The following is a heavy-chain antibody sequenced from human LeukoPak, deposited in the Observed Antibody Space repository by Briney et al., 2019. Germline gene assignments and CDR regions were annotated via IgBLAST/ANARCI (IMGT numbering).Heavy chain of an antibody. Sequence: GESLKISCQSSGYSFTNYWIGWVRQMPGKGLEWMGIIYPGDSDTRYSPSFQGQVTISADKSISTAYLQWSSLKASDTAMYYCARLGATAYYYYYYMDVWGKGTTVTVSS. CDR1: GYSFTNYW. CDR2: IYPGDSDT. D-gene: IGHD1-26*01. V-gene: IGHV5-51*01. J-gene: IGHJ6*03. CDR3: ARLGATAYYYYYYMDV.